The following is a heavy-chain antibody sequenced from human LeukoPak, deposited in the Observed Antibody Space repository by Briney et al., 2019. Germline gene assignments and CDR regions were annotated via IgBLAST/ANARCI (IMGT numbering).Heavy chain of an antibody. CDR1: GFNFNDAW. CDR2: LKSRGGGETA. Sequence: PGGSLRLSCAVSGFNFNDAWMSWVRQAPGKGLEWVGRLKSRGGGETADYSAPVKGRFTVSRDDSQNTLYLQMNSLKIEDTGVYYCAKDPQGGSSWSSPWGLWGQGTMVTVSS. J-gene: IGHJ3*01. D-gene: IGHD6-13*01. V-gene: IGHV3-15*01. CDR3: AKDPQGGSSWSSPWGL.